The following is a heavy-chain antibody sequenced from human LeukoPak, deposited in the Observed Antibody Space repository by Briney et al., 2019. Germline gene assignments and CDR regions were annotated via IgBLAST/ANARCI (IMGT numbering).Heavy chain of an antibody. V-gene: IGHV1-18*01. CDR3: ARVGDYYDSSGYADY. CDR2: ISAYNENR. CDR1: GYSFPNFG. J-gene: IGHJ4*02. D-gene: IGHD3-22*01. Sequence: ASVKISCKASGYSFPNFGISWVRQAPGEGLEWMGGISAYNENRNYAQKFQGRVTMTTDTSTSTVFMELRSLTSDDTAVYYCARVGDYYDSSGYADYWGQGTLVTVSS.